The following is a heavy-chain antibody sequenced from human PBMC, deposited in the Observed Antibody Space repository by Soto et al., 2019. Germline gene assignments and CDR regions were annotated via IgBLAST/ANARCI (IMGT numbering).Heavy chain of an antibody. Sequence: QVQLQESGPGLVKPSETLSLTCTVSGGSISSYYWSWIRQPPGKGLGWIGYIYYRGSTNYNPSLKSRVTIAVDTSKNQFYLKLSSLTAADTAVYYCARGDYYGSGSYYTSYYYYYMDVWGKGTPVTVSS. V-gene: IGHV4-59*01. CDR2: IYYRGST. D-gene: IGHD3-10*01. CDR1: GGSISSYY. J-gene: IGHJ6*03. CDR3: ARGDYYGSGSYYTSYYYYYMDV.